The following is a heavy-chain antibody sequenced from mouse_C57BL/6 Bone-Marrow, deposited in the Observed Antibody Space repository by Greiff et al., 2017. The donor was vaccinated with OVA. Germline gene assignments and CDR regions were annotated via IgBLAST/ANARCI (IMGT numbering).Heavy chain of an antibody. CDR3: ANYYGSRNAY. V-gene: IGHV1-81*01. D-gene: IGHD1-1*01. CDR1: GYTFTSYG. J-gene: IGHJ3*01. CDR2: IYPRSGNT. Sequence: VKLQESGAELARPGASVKLSCKASGYTFTSYGISWVKQRTGQGLEWIGEIYPRSGNTYYNEKFKGKATLTADKSSSTAYMELRSLTSEDSAVYFCANYYGSRNAYWGQGTLVTVSA.